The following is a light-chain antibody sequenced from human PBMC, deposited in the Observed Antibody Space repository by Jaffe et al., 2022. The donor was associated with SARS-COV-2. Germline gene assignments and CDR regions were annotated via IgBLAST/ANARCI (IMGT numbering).Light chain of an antibody. J-gene: IGLJ3*02. CDR3: AAWDDSLNGWV. Sequence: QSVLTQPPSASGTPGQRVTISCSGSSSNIGDNTVNWYQQLPGTAPKLLIYSNNQRPSRVPDRFSGSKSGTSASLAISGLQSEDETDYYCAAWDDSLNGWVFGGGTKLTVL. CDR2: SNN. CDR1: SSNIGDNT. V-gene: IGLV1-44*01.